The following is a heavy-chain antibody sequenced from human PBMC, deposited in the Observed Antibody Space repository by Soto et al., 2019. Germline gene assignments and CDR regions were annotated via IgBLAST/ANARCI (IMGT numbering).Heavy chain of an antibody. V-gene: IGHV3-23*01. CDR3: AMTVYSGWYFPALDY. Sequence: GGSLRLSCAASGFTFSSYAMSWVRQAPGKGLEWVSAISGSGGSTYYADSVKGRFTISRDNSKNTLYLQMNSLRAEDTAVYYCAMTVYSGWYFPALDYWGQGTLVTVSS. CDR2: ISGSGGST. D-gene: IGHD6-19*01. CDR1: GFTFSSYA. J-gene: IGHJ4*02.